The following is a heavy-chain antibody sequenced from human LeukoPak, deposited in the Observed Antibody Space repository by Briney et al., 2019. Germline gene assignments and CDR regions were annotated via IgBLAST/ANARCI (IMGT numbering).Heavy chain of an antibody. V-gene: IGHV4-39*01. CDR1: GGSISSYY. CDR3: ARRAYSAAYWKHFDY. Sequence: SETLSLTCTVSGGSISSYYWGWIRQAPGKGLEWIGSIYYHENTYYNSSLKSRVTISVDTSKNQFSLKLNSVTAADTAVYFCARRAYSAAYWKHFDYWGQGTLVTVSS. J-gene: IGHJ4*02. D-gene: IGHD1-1*01. CDR2: IYYHENT.